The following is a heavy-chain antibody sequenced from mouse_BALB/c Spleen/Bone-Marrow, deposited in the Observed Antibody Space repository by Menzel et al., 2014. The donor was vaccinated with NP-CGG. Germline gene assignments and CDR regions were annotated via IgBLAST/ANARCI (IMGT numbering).Heavy chain of an antibody. Sequence: VQLQQPGAELVKPGASVKSSCTASGFNIKDTYMHWVKQRPEQGLEWIGRIDPANGNTKYDPKFQGKATITADTSSNTAYLQLSSLTSEDTAVYFCARAYYGNYPYAMDYWGQGTSVTVSS. CDR2: IDPANGNT. V-gene: IGHV14-3*02. CDR1: GFNIKDTY. CDR3: ARAYYGNYPYAMDY. D-gene: IGHD2-10*01. J-gene: IGHJ4*01.